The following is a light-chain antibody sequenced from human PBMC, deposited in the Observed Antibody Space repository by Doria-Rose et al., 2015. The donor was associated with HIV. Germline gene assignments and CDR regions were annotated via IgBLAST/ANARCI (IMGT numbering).Light chain of an antibody. Sequence: SPGERATLSCRASQSISSSYLAWYQQKPGQAPRLLIYGASSRATGIPDRFSGSGSGTDFTLTISRLEPEDFAVYYCQHYGGSARTFGQGTKVEIK. CDR3: QHYGGSART. V-gene: IGKV3-20*01. CDR1: QSISSSY. CDR2: GAS. J-gene: IGKJ1*01.